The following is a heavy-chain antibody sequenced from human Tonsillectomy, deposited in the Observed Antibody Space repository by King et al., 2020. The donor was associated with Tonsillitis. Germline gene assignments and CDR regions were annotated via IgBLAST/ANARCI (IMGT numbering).Heavy chain of an antibody. Sequence: QLQESGPGLVKPSQTLSLTCTVSGDSISSDDYYWSWIRQPPGKGLEWIGYIYYSGSTYYSPSLKSRVTISIDTSRNEFSLRLSAVTAADTAMYYCARDPRSWGPFGESSGYWGQGTLVTVSS. V-gene: IGHV4-30-4*01. D-gene: IGHD3-10*01. J-gene: IGHJ4*02. CDR1: GDSISSDDYY. CDR2: IYYSGST. CDR3: ARDPRSWGPFGESSGY.